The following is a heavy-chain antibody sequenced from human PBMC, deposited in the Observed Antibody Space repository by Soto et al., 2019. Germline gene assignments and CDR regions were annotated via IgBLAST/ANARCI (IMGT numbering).Heavy chain of an antibody. V-gene: IGHV4-39*01. CDR2: IYYSGST. Sequence: SETLSLTCTVSGGSISSSSYYWGWIRQPPGKGLEWIGSIYYSGSTYYNPSLKSRVTISVDTSKNQFSLKLSSVTAADTAVYYCARQPGRGYSGYDDAFDIWGQGTMVTVSS. CDR1: GGSISSSSYY. J-gene: IGHJ3*02. CDR3: ARQPGRGYSGYDDAFDI. D-gene: IGHD5-12*01.